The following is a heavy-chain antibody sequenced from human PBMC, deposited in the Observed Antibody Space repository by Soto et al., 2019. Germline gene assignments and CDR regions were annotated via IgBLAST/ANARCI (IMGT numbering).Heavy chain of an antibody. CDR2: ISYDGSNK. V-gene: IGHV3-30-3*01. CDR1: GFTFSSYA. J-gene: IGHJ6*02. D-gene: IGHD2-15*01. CDR3: ARDHVVVAATFRASYYGMDV. Sequence: QVQLVESGGGVVQPGRSLRLSCAASGFTFSSYAMHWVRQAPGKGLEWVAVISYDGSNKYYADSVKGRFTISRDNSKNTLYLQMNSLRAEVTAVYYCARDHVVVAATFRASYYGMDVWGQGTTVTVSS.